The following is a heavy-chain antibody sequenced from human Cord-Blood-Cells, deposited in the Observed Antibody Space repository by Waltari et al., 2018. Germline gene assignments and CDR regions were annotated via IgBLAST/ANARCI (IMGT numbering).Heavy chain of an antibody. CDR1: GGSNRSSSYY. D-gene: IGHD6-6*01. CDR3: VSSSSYYYYYMDV. V-gene: IGHV4-39*01. CDR2: IYYSGST. Sequence: QLQLQESGSGLVKPSETLSLTCTVSGGSNRSSSYYCGWIRQPPGKGLEWIWSIYYSGSTYSNPSLKGRVTISVDTSKNQFSLKLSSVTAADTAVYYCVSSSSYYYYYMDVWGKGTTVTVSS. J-gene: IGHJ6*03.